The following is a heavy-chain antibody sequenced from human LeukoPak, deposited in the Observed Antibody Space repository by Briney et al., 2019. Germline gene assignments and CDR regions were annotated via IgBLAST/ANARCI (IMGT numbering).Heavy chain of an antibody. D-gene: IGHD1-26*01. CDR2: IYYSGST. Sequence: SETLSLTCTVSGGSISSYYWSWIRQPPGKGLEWIGYIYYSGSTNYNPSLKSRLTISVDTSKNQFSLKLSSVTAADTAVYYCARDRGTYFDYWGQGTLVTVSS. J-gene: IGHJ4*02. CDR1: GGSISSYY. V-gene: IGHV4-59*01. CDR3: ARDRGTYFDY.